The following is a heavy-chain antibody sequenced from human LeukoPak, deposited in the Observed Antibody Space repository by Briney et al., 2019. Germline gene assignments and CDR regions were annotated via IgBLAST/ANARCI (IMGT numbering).Heavy chain of an antibody. D-gene: IGHD6-25*01. CDR2: INPNSGGT. J-gene: IGHJ6*02. CDR1: GYTFTGYY. V-gene: IGHV1-2*04. CDR3: ARELSAAGLGMDV. Sequence: ASVKVSCKASGYTFTGYYMHWVRQAPGQGLEWMGWINPNSGGTNYAQKFQGWVTMTRDTSISTAYMELSRLRSDDTAVYYCARELSAAGLGMDVWGQGTTVTVSS.